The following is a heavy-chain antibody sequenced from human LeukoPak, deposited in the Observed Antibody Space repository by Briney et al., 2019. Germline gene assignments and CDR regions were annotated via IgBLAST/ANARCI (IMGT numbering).Heavy chain of an antibody. CDR1: GFTFSSYG. V-gene: IGHV3-30*02. CDR3: AKLLSNSGRFLY. CDR2: IRYDGSNK. D-gene: IGHD4-23*01. J-gene: IGHJ4*02. Sequence: GGSLRLSCAASGFTFSSYGMHWVRQAPGKGLEWVAFIRYDGSNKYYADSVKGRFTISRDISKNTLYLQMNSLRAEDTAVYYCAKLLSNSGRFLYWGQGTLVTVSS.